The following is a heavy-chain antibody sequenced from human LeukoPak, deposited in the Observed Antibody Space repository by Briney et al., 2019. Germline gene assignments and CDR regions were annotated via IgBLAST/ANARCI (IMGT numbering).Heavy chain of an antibody. D-gene: IGHD2-8*01. Sequence: ASVKVSCKASGGTFSSYAISWVRQAPGQGLEWMGGIIPIFGTANYAQKFQGRVTITADESTSTAYMELSSLRSEDTAVYYCARGGVMFRGYYYYYGMDVWGQGTTVTVSS. V-gene: IGHV1-69*13. J-gene: IGHJ6*02. CDR2: IIPIFGTA. CDR3: ARGGVMFRGYYYYYGMDV. CDR1: GGTFSSYA.